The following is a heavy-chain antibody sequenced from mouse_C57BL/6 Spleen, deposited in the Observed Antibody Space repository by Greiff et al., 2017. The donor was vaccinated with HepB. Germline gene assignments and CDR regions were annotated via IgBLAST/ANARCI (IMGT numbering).Heavy chain of an antibody. CDR2: IYPRSGNT. CDR1: GYTFTSYG. Sequence: VQLQQSGAELARPGASVKLSCKASGYTFTSYGISWVKQRTGQGLEWIGEIYPRSGNTYYNEKFKGKATLTADKSSSTAYMELRSLTSEDSAVYFCAVDDGGAMDYWGQGTSVTVSS. CDR3: AVDDGGAMDY. V-gene: IGHV1-81*01. J-gene: IGHJ4*01.